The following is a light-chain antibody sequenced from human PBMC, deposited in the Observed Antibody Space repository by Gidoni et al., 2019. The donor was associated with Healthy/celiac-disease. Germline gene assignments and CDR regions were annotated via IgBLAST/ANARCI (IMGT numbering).Light chain of an antibody. CDR1: QSVLYSSNNKNY. Sequence: DIVMTQSPDSLAGSLGERATINCKSSQSVLYSSNNKNYLAWYQQKPGQPPKLLINGASTRESGVPDRFSGSGSGTDFTLTISSLQAEDVAVYYCQQYYSTRGTFGQGTKLEIK. V-gene: IGKV4-1*01. CDR3: QQYYSTRGT. CDR2: GAS. J-gene: IGKJ2*02.